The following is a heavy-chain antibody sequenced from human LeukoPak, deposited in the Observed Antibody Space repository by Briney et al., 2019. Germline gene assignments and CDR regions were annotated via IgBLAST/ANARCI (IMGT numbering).Heavy chain of an antibody. J-gene: IGHJ4*02. V-gene: IGHV3-33*01. CDR3: ARGVGATDTIDY. CDR1: GFTFRSYG. Sequence: GGSLRLSCAASGFTFRSYGMHWVRQAPGKGLEWVAVIWYDGGNTNFADSVKGRFSISRDNSRNTLYLQMNSLRAEDTAVYYCARGVGATDTIDYWGRGTLVTVSS. CDR2: IWYDGGNT. D-gene: IGHD1-26*01.